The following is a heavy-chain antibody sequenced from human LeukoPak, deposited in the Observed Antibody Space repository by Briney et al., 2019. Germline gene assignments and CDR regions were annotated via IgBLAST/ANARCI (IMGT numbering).Heavy chain of an antibody. CDR3: ARIVGIASRGYFDY. D-gene: IGHD3-10*01. V-gene: IGHV1-69*13. CDR2: IIPIFGTT. CDR1: GGTLSRYA. Sequence: ASVKVSCKASGGTLSRYAISWVRQAPGQGPEWMGGIIPIFGTTNYAQKFQGRVTITADESTSTAYMDLSSLRSEDTDVYYCARIVGIASRGYFDYWGQGTLVTVSS. J-gene: IGHJ4*02.